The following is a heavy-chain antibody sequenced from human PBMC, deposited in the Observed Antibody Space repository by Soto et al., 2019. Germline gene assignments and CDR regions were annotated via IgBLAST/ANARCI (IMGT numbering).Heavy chain of an antibody. D-gene: IGHD5-18*01. CDR2: INSDGSTT. V-gene: IGHV3-74*01. CDR1: GFTFSSYW. Sequence: EVQLVESGGGLVQPGGSLRLSCAASGFTFSSYWMHWVRQAPGKELVWVSRINSDGSTTSYADSVKGRFTISRDNAKNTLYLQMTRLRAEDTAVCYCARGGYSYGYEAFDYWGQGTLVTVSS. J-gene: IGHJ4*02. CDR3: ARGGYSYGYEAFDY.